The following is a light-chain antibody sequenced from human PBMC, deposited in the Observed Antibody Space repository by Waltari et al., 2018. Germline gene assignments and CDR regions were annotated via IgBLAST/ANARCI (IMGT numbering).Light chain of an antibody. CDR1: QSVSYRSNNKNY. V-gene: IGKV4-1*01. Sequence: DIVMTQSPDSLAVSLGERATINCKSSQSVSYRSNNKNYFAWYQQKPGQPPNLLIYWASTRESGVPDRFSSSGSGTDFTLTISSLQAEDVAVYYCQQYYTTPFTFGGGTKVEIK. CDR2: WAS. J-gene: IGKJ4*01. CDR3: QQYYTTPFT.